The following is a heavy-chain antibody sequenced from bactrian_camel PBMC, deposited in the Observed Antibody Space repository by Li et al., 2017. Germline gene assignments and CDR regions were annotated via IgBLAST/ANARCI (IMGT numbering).Heavy chain of an antibody. V-gene: IGHV3S1*01. D-gene: IGHD1*01. Sequence: QVQLVESGGGLVQPGGSLRLSCAASGDIFSRNCMAWFRQAPGKEREGVAGIYIRAGSTYYTNSVKGRFTISRDTAKNTVYLQMNNLKSEDTALYYCATDWRTSNCYWGQGTQVTVS. CDR1: GDIFSRNC. J-gene: IGHJ4*01. CDR2: IYIRAGST. CDR3: ATDWRTSNCY.